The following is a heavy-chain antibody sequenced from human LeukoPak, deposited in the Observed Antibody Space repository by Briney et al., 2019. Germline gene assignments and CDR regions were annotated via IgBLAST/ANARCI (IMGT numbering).Heavy chain of an antibody. J-gene: IGHJ6*02. CDR1: GYTFTSYG. Sequence: GASVKVSCKASGYTFTSYGISWVRQAPGQGREWMGWISAYKGNTNYAQKLQGRVTMTTDTSTSTAYMELRSLRSDDTAVYYCARSATNRDISASGSDYYYYGMDVWGQGTTVTVSS. D-gene: IGHD3-10*01. CDR3: ARSATNRDISASGSDYYYYGMDV. V-gene: IGHV1-18*01. CDR2: ISAYKGNT.